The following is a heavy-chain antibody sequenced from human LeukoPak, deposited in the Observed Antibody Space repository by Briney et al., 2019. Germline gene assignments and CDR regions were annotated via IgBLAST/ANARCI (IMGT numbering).Heavy chain of an antibody. CDR1: GFTFSSYS. CDR2: ISSSSSYI. CDR3: ARDLGDANFDY. Sequence: GGSLRLSCAASGFTFSSYSMNWVRQAPGKGLEWVSYISSSSSYIYYADSVKGRFTISRDNAKNSLYLQMNSLRAEDTAVYYCARDLGDANFDYWGQGTLVTVSS. J-gene: IGHJ4*02. V-gene: IGHV3-21*01. D-gene: IGHD3-10*01.